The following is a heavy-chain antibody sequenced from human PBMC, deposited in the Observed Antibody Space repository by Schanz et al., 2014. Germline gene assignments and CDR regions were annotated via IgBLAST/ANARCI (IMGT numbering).Heavy chain of an antibody. CDR1: GFTFSTTW. V-gene: IGHV3-15*01. D-gene: IGHD4-17*01. CDR2: IKSKVDGGTT. CDR3: STDLTAVDYDAIGL. J-gene: IGHJ3*01. Sequence: AQLVESGGGVVQPGRPLRLSCAASGFTFSTTWMNWVRQAPGKGLEWVGRIKSKVDGGTTDNAAPVQGRFTISRDDSKNTLHLQMNSLKTEDTAVYYCSTDLTAVDYDAIGLWGQGTMVTVSS.